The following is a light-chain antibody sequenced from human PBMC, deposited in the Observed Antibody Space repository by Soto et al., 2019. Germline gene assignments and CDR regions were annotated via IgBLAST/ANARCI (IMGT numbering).Light chain of an antibody. J-gene: IGKJ1*01. CDR1: QSISRY. CDR3: QQYGSSPPT. CDR2: GAS. Sequence: IVLTQSPGTLSLSPGERTTLPCRASQSISRYLAWYQQKPGQGPRLLIYGASSRATGTPDRSSGSGSGTDFTLTINRLEPEDFALYYCQQYGSSPPTFGQGTKVDIK. V-gene: IGKV3-20*01.